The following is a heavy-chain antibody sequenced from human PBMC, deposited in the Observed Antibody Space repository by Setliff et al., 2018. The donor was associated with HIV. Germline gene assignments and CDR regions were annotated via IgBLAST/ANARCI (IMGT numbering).Heavy chain of an antibody. CDR3: ARRGFASAWYDKPIYFYYYMDV. Sequence: GGSLRLSCAASGFSFSTYSLNWVRQAPGKGLEWVSGISGSGGSTSYADSVKGRFTISRDNSKNTLYLQMNNLRAEDTAVYYCARRGFASAWYDKPIYFYYYMDVWGKGTTVTVSS. CDR1: GFSFSTYS. V-gene: IGHV3-23*01. D-gene: IGHD6-19*01. J-gene: IGHJ6*03. CDR2: ISGSGGST.